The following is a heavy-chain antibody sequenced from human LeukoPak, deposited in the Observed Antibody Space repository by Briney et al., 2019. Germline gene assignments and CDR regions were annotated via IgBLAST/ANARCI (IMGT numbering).Heavy chain of an antibody. CDR1: GGSISSYY. D-gene: IGHD1-26*01. CDR3: ARAMKGLGAQAFDI. Sequence: SETLSLTCTVFGGSISSYYWSWIRQPAGKGLEWIGRIYTSGSTNYNPSLKSRVTMSVDPSKNQSSLTMSSVTAAETAVYYCARAMKGLGAQAFDIWGQGTMVTVSS. V-gene: IGHV4-4*07. J-gene: IGHJ3*02. CDR2: IYTSGST.